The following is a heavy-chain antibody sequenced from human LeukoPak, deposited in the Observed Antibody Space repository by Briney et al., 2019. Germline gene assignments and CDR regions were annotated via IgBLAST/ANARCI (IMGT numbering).Heavy chain of an antibody. CDR2: IYSGGST. J-gene: IGHJ1*01. CDR3: ASDSYSPEYFQH. V-gene: IGHV3-66*01. Sequence: GGSLRLSCAASGFSVSNNYMSWVRQAPGQGLEWVSVIYSGGSTFYADSVKGRFTISRDNSKNTLYLQMNSLRAEDTAVYYCASDSYSPEYFQHWGQGTLVTVSS. D-gene: IGHD2-15*01. CDR1: GFSVSNNY.